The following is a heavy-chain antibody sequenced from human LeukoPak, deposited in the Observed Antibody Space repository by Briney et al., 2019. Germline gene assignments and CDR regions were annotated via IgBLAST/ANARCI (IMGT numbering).Heavy chain of an antibody. J-gene: IGHJ3*02. V-gene: IGHV3-53*01. D-gene: IGHD3-10*01. CDR2: IYSDGRT. CDR3: ARDSGRFDVFDI. CDR1: GFTVSTNY. Sequence: GGSPRLSCAASGFTVSTNYMSWVRQAPGKGLEWVSVIYSDGRTYYADSVKGRFTISRDNSKNTLYLQMNSLRAEDTAVYYCARDSGRFDVFDIWGQGTMLTVSS.